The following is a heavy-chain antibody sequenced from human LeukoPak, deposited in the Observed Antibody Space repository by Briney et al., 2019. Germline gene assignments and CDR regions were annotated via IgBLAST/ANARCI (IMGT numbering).Heavy chain of an antibody. CDR3: ARHGHGAKFDY. V-gene: IGHV4-39*01. Sequence: GSLRLSCAASGFTFSSYSMNWVRQPPGKGLEWIGSISYGGTTYFNPSLQSRVTISVDTSKNQFSLNLGSVTAADTALYYCARHGHGAKFDYWGQGTLVTVSS. J-gene: IGHJ4*02. CDR1: GFTFSSYSMN. D-gene: IGHD4-17*01. CDR2: ISYGGTT.